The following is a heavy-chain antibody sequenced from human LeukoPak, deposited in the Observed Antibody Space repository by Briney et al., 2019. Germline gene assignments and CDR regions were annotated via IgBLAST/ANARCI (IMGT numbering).Heavy chain of an antibody. Sequence: GGSLRLSCAASGFDFSDYYMDWIRQAPGKGLEWLAYISIGSVTVYYADSIKDRFTVSRDDAKRSVYLQMNSLRVKDSAVYYCARDKDWNFDWGQGILVTVSS. D-gene: IGHD1-7*01. CDR1: GFDFSDYY. CDR2: ISIGSVTV. J-gene: IGHJ4*02. CDR3: ARDKDWNFD. V-gene: IGHV3-11*01.